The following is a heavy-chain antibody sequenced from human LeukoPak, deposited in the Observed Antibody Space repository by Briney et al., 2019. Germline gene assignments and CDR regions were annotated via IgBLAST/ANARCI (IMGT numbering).Heavy chain of an antibody. J-gene: IGHJ6*03. Sequence: SETLSLTCAVYGGSFSGYYWSWIRQPPGKGLEWIGEINHSGSTNYNPSLKRRVTISVDTSKNQFSLKLSSVTAADTAVYYCARVPMTFWGGYLHYYYYMDVWGKGTTVTVSS. V-gene: IGHV4-34*01. CDR2: INHSGST. D-gene: IGHD3-3*01. CDR1: GGSFSGYY. CDR3: ARVPMTFWGGYLHYYYYMDV.